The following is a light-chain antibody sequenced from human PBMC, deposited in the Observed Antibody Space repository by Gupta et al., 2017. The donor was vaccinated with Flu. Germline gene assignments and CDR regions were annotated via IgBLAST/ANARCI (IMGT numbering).Light chain of an antibody. J-gene: IGLJ1*01. Sequence: SYVLTQPPSVSVAPGPTATITCGRNNIGTQNVHWYQQKPGQAPVLVVYDESDRPSGSPERISGSNSGNTATLTIRRAEAGDEADYYCQGGDSSSDHLYVFGTGTRVTVL. CDR2: DES. V-gene: IGLV3-21*02. CDR1: NIGTQN. CDR3: QGGDSSSDHLYV.